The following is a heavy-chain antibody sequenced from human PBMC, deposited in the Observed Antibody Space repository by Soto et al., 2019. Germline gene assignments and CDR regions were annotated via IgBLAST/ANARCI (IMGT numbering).Heavy chain of an antibody. Sequence: SCAAXXXTFSSYAXXXVRQAPGKGLEWVAVISYDGRNKYYADSVKGRFTISRDNSKNXLYLQSNSLRAEDTAVYYCASIMGEARARDHYYGMDVWGXXTXVPVSS. V-gene: IGHV3-30-3*01. CDR1: XXTFSSYA. D-gene: IGHD3-16*01. CDR3: ASIMGEARARDHYYGMDV. CDR2: ISYDGRNK. J-gene: IGHJ6*02.